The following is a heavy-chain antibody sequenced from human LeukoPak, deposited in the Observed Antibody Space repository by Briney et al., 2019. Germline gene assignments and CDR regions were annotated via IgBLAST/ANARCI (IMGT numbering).Heavy chain of an antibody. CDR2: TRNKAKGYTT. V-gene: IGHV3-72*01. D-gene: IGHD3-22*01. Sequence: PGGSLRLSCAASGFTFSDHYMDWVRQAPGKGLEWVGRTRNKAKGYTTEYAASVKGRFTISRDDSKNSLYLQMNSLKTEDTAVYCCVRAPPDSSGSYYSGYWGQGTLVTVSS. J-gene: IGHJ4*02. CDR3: VRAPPDSSGSYYSGY. CDR1: GFTFSDHY.